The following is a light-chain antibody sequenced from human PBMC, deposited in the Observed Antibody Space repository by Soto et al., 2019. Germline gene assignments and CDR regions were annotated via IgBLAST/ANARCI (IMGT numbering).Light chain of an antibody. CDR2: SAS. J-gene: IGKJ1*01. V-gene: IGKV1-39*01. CDR3: QQSYRLPPTWT. Sequence: DIQSTQSPSSLSASIGARVTITCRASQTISDYLNWYQQNTGKAPKLLIYSASSLQSGVPSRFSGSGSGTEFTLNISSLQPEDFATYYCQQSYRLPPTWTFGPGTKVDIK. CDR1: QTISDY.